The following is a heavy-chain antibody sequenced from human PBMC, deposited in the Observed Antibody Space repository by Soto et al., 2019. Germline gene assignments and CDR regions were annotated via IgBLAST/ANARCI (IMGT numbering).Heavy chain of an antibody. CDR2: ISSSSSTI. Sequence: GGSLRLSCAASGFTFSSYSMNWVRQAPGKGLEWVSYISSSSSTIYYADSVKGRFTISRDNAKNSLYLQMNSLRDEDTAVYYCARAGSAGYSYGKPKTYFDYWGQGTLVTVPQ. CDR1: GFTFSSYS. V-gene: IGHV3-48*02. CDR3: ARAGSAGYSYGKPKTYFDY. D-gene: IGHD5-18*01. J-gene: IGHJ4*02.